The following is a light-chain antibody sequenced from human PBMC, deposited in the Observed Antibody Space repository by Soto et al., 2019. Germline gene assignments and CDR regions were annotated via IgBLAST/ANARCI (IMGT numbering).Light chain of an antibody. Sequence: QSVLTQPPSASGAPGQRVTISCSGSSSNIGSNYVYWYQQLPGTAPKLLIYRNNQRRSGVPDRFSGSKSGTSVSLAISGLRFEDEANYYCAAWDDSLSAVLFGGGTKLTVL. J-gene: IGLJ2*01. V-gene: IGLV1-47*01. CDR1: SSNIGSNY. CDR2: RNN. CDR3: AAWDDSLSAVL.